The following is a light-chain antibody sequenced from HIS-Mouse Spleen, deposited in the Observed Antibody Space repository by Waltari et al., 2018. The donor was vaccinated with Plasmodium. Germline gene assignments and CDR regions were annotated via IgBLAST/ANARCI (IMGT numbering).Light chain of an antibody. V-gene: IGKV1-39*01. CDR3: QQSYSTPQLT. J-gene: IGKJ4*01. CDR2: AAS. Sequence: DIQMTQSRSSLSASVGDRVTITCRASQSISSYLNWYQQKPGKDPKLLIYAASSLQSGVPSRFSGSGSGTDFTLTISSLQPEDFATYYCQQSYSTPQLTFGGGTKVEIK. CDR1: QSISSY.